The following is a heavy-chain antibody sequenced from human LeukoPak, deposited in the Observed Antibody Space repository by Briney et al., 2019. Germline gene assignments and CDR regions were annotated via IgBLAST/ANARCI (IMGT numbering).Heavy chain of an antibody. CDR3: ARDPGYGDPRGF. D-gene: IGHD4-17*01. V-gene: IGHV3-53*01. CDR2: IDSGGNT. J-gene: IGHJ4*02. CDR1: GLTVSSNY. Sequence: GGSLRLSCADSGLTVSSNYMSWVRQAPGKGLEWLSVIDSGGNTYYADSVKGRFTISRDNSKNTPYLQMNGLRAEDTAVYYCARDPGYGDPRGFWGQGTLVTVST.